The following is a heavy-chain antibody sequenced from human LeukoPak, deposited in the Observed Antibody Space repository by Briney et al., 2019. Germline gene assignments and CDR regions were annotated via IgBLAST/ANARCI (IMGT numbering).Heavy chain of an antibody. V-gene: IGHV4-59*01. D-gene: IGHD3-3*01. J-gene: IGHJ3*02. CDR3: ARVRVVNDDAFDI. Sequence: PSETLSLTCTVSGGSISSYYWSWIRQPPGKGLEWIGYIYYSGSTNYNPSLKSRVPISVDTSKNQFSLKLSSVNAADTAVYYCARVRVVNDDAFDIWGQGTMVTVSS. CDR2: IYYSGST. CDR1: GGSISSYY.